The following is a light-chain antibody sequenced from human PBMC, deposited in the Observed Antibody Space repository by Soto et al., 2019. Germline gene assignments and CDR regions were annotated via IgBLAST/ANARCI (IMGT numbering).Light chain of an antibody. V-gene: IGLV2-23*02. CDR3: CSYAGNSGV. Sequence: QSVLTQPASVSGSPGQSIIISCTGTSSDVGSYNFVSWYQQHPGKAPKLMIYEVSKRPSGVSNRFSGSKSGNTASLTISGLQPEDEAVYYCCSYAGNSGVFGGGTKLTVL. CDR2: EVS. J-gene: IGLJ3*02. CDR1: SSDVGSYNF.